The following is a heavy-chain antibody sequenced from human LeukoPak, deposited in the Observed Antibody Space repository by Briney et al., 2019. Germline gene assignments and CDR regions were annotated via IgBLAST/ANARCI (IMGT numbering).Heavy chain of an antibody. CDR3: ARQTGSGLFILP. J-gene: IGHJ4*02. D-gene: IGHD3/OR15-3a*01. CDR2: ISSSGST. Sequence: SETLSLTCTVSGDSISSGDYYWSWIRQPAGKGLEWIGRISSSGSTNYNPSLKSRVTISVDTSKNQFSLKLSSVTAADTAVYYCARQTGSGLFILPGGQGTLVTVSS. V-gene: IGHV4-61*02. CDR1: GDSISSGDYY.